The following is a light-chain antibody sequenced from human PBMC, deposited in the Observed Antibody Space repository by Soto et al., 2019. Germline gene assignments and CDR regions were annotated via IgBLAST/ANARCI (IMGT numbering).Light chain of an antibody. V-gene: IGKV1-5*03. CDR1: QSISNW. J-gene: IGKJ4*01. CDR3: QQYKSFSLT. CDR2: KTS. Sequence: DIPMTQSPSTLSASVGDRVTITCRASQSISNWLAWYQQKPGKAPKLLIYKTSNLDCGVPSRFSGSGSGTEFSLTISSLQPDDFATYYCQQYKSFSLTFGGGTRVEVK.